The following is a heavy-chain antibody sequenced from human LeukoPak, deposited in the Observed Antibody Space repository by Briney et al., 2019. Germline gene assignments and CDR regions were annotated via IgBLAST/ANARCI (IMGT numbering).Heavy chain of an antibody. CDR1: GFIVSSNY. Sequence: GGSLRLSCAASGFIVSSNYMNWVRQAPGKGLEWVSVIYSGGSTYYADSVKGRFTISRDNSKNTLYLQMNSLRAEDSAVYYCARGQNIPAWGQGTLVTVSS. J-gene: IGHJ4*02. V-gene: IGHV3-53*01. CDR2: IYSGGST. CDR3: ARGQNIPA. D-gene: IGHD1/OR15-1a*01.